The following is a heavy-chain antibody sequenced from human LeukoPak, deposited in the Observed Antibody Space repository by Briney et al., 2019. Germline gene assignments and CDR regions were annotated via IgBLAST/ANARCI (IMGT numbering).Heavy chain of an antibody. J-gene: IGHJ4*02. Sequence: SETLSLTCAVRGGSFGGSFSGYDWSWVRQSPGKGQEWSGEIIHGGSSNYNPSFKSRVTMSLVPSTNQFSLNLASVTAADTAVYDCGSERYSSICYYWGQGALVTVS. CDR2: IIHGGSS. CDR3: GSERYSSICYY. D-gene: IGHD6-13*01. V-gene: IGHV4-34*12. CDR1: GGSFGGSFSGYD.